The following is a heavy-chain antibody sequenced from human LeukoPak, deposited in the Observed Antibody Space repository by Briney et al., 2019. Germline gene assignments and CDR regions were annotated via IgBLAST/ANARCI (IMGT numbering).Heavy chain of an antibody. D-gene: IGHD3-22*01. CDR3: ARRQRGYYYDSSGYYYKDYYYYYYMDV. Sequence: SETLSLTCTVSGGSISSSSYYWGWIRQPPGKGLEWIGEINHSGSTNYNPSLKSRVTISVDTSKNQFSLKLSSVTAADTAVYYCARRQRGYYYDSSGYYYKDYYYYYYMDVWGKGTTVTISS. CDR2: INHSGST. CDR1: GGSISSSSYY. V-gene: IGHV4-39*07. J-gene: IGHJ6*03.